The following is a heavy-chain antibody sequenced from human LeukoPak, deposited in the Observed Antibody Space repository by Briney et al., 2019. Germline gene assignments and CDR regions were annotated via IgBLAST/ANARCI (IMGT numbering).Heavy chain of an antibody. Sequence: PSETLSLTCSVSGGSVTSGSHYWSWIRQPPGKGRDRNGNIYYSESTNYNPPLKSRVTISADTPKNQFSLKWRSVTAADTAVYYCARVLARGQWLVNWFDPWGQGTLVTVSS. V-gene: IGHV4-61*01. CDR3: ARVLARGQWLVNWFDP. J-gene: IGHJ5*02. D-gene: IGHD6-19*01. CDR2: IYYSEST. CDR1: GGSVTSGSHY.